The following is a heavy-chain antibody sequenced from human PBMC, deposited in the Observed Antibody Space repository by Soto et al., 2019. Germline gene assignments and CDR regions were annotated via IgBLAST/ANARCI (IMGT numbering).Heavy chain of an antibody. Sequence: SETLSLACTVSGGSINNYYWSWIRQPPGKGLEWTGYIHYSGSTNYNPSLTSRVTISVDMSKSQISLKLTSVTAADTAVYYCAIGYSYVNYWGQGTLVTVSS. CDR3: AIGYSYVNY. CDR1: GGSINNYY. D-gene: IGHD5-18*01. J-gene: IGHJ4*02. CDR2: IHYSGST. V-gene: IGHV4-59*01.